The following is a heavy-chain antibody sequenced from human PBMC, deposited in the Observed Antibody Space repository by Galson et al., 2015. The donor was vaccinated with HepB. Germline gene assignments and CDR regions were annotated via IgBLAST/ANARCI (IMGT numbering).Heavy chain of an antibody. Sequence: SLRLSCAASGFTFSNYAMSWVRQAPGKGLEWVSTITGRGDTTFYPDSVKGRFTISRDNSKNTLYLEMNSLRAEDTAVYYCAKDRREIITSFGVVNPSFYFDFWGQGTLITGSS. CDR3: AKDRREIITSFGVVNPSFYFDF. CDR1: GFTFSNYA. CDR2: ITGRGDTT. J-gene: IGHJ4*02. V-gene: IGHV3-23*01. D-gene: IGHD3-3*01.